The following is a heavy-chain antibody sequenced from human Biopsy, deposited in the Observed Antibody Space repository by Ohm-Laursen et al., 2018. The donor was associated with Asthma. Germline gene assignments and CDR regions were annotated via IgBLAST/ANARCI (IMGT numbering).Heavy chain of an antibody. V-gene: IGHV3-30-3*02. Sequence: SLRLSCAASGFVFRSHAMHWVRQAPGKGLEWVAVVSYDGGVVHYADSMKGRFTISRDNAKSTLYLQMNRLRTDDTAVYFCVKRRGYSDLTDFDHWGQGTLVTVSS. CDR3: VKRRGYSDLTDFDH. J-gene: IGHJ4*02. D-gene: IGHD3-3*01. CDR1: GFVFRSHA. CDR2: VSYDGGVV.